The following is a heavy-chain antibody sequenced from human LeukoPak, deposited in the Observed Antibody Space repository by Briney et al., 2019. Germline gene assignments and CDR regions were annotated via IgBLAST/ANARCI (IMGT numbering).Heavy chain of an antibody. J-gene: IGHJ4*02. CDR3: ARVPGGWFGELLFDY. CDR2: IYYSGST. CDR1: GGSISSYY. V-gene: IGHV4-59*01. D-gene: IGHD3-10*01. Sequence: LSETLPLTCTVSGGSISSYYWSWIRQPPGKGPEWIGYIYYSGSTNYNPSLKSRVTISVDTSKNQFSLKLSSVTAADTAVYYCARVPGGWFGELLFDYWGQGTLVTVSS.